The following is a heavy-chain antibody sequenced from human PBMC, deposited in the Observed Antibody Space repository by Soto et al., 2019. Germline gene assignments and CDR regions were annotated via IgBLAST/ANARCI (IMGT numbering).Heavy chain of an antibody. CDR1: GFTFSSYA. CDR2: IGESGTPT. CDR3: ARYIPGVRSYGMDV. D-gene: IGHD2-2*01. J-gene: IGHJ6*02. V-gene: IGHV3-23*01. Sequence: EVQLLESGGGLVQPGGSLRLSCAASGFTFSSYAMKWVRQAPGKGLEWVSLIGESGTPTYYADSVKGRFTISRDNSGHTLFLDMYSLRAEDTAVYYCARYIPGVRSYGMDVWGQGTTDTVSS.